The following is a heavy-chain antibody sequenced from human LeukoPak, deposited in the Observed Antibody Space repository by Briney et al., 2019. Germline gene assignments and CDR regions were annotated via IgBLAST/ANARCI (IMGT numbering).Heavy chain of an antibody. CDR1: GGSFSGYY. D-gene: IGHD3-10*01. CDR2: INHSGST. J-gene: IGHJ5*02. Sequence: SETLSLTCAVYGGSFSGYYWSWIRQPPGKGLEWIGEINHSGSTNYNPSLKSRVTMSVDTSKNQFSLKLSSVTAADTAVYYCARDAYYYGSGSYASGEGWFDPWGQGTLVTVSS. V-gene: IGHV4-34*01. CDR3: ARDAYYYGSGSYASGEGWFDP.